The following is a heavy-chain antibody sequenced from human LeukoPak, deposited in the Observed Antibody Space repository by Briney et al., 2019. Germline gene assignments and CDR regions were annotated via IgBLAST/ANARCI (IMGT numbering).Heavy chain of an antibody. CDR3: ARSVWAYYDILTGYLFDY. J-gene: IGHJ4*02. V-gene: IGHV1-69*13. D-gene: IGHD3-9*01. CDR1: GGTFSSYA. Sequence: SVKVSCKASGGTFSSYAISWVRQAPGQGLEWMGGIIPIFGTANYAQKFQGRVTITADESTSTAYMELSSLRSEDTAVYYCARSVWAYYDILTGYLFDYWGQGTLVTVSS. CDR2: IIPIFGTA.